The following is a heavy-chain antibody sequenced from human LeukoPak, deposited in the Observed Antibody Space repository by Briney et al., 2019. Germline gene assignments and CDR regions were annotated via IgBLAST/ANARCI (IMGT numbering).Heavy chain of an antibody. CDR1: GYSFTSYW. J-gene: IGHJ5*02. V-gene: IGHV5-51*01. CDR3: ARQVPGCSGGSCYSGWFDP. CDR2: IHPGDSDT. Sequence: GESLKISCKGSGYSFTSYWIGWVRQVPGKGLEWMGIIHPGDSDTRYSPSFQGQVTMSADKSISTAYLQWSSLKASDTAMYYCARQVPGCSGGSCYSGWFDPWGQGTLVTVSS. D-gene: IGHD2-15*01.